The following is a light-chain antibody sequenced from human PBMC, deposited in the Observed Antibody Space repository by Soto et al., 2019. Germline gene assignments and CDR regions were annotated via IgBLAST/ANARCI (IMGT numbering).Light chain of an antibody. CDR2: GTS. CDR1: QSVSSN. Sequence: IVRTHSPTTLSLSPGERATLSCRTSQSVSSNLAWYQQKPGQAPRLLIYGTSTRATGIPARFSGSGSGTVFTLTISSLQSVDFAVYYCQQYNDWPPWTFGQGTKVDNK. V-gene: IGKV3-15*01. J-gene: IGKJ1*01. CDR3: QQYNDWPPWT.